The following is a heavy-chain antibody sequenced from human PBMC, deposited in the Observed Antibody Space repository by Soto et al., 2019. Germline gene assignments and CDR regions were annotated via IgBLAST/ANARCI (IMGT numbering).Heavy chain of an antibody. J-gene: IGHJ4*02. D-gene: IGHD1-26*01. CDR2: IYYSGST. Sequence: QVQLQESGPGLVKPSQTLSLTCTVSGGSISSGGYYWSWIRQHPGKGLEWIGYIYYSGSTYYNPALKGRVTISVDTSKNQFSLKLSSVTAADTAVYYCAREGGIVEATAADYWGQGTLVTVSS. V-gene: IGHV4-31*03. CDR3: AREGGIVEATAADY. CDR1: GGSISSGGYY.